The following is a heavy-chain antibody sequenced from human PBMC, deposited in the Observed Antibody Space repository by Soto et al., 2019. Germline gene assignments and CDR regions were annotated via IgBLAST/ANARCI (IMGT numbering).Heavy chain of an antibody. CDR3: ARDSDLNSGYDYFDY. Sequence: PGGSLRLSCASSGFPFSSYSMNWVRQAPGKGLEWVAVISYDGSNKYYADSVKGRFTISRDNSKNTLYLQMNSLRAEVTAVYYCARDSDLNSGYDYFDYWGQGTLVTVSS. CDR1: GFPFSSYS. V-gene: IGHV3-30*03. CDR2: ISYDGSNK. D-gene: IGHD5-12*01. J-gene: IGHJ4*02.